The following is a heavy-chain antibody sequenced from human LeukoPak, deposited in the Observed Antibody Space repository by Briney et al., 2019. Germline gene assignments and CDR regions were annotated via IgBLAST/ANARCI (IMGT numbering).Heavy chain of an antibody. J-gene: IGHJ4*02. D-gene: IGHD3-10*02. Sequence: SETLSLTCTVSGGSISPYYWSWIRQPPGKGLEWLGYIYYSGNTEYKPSLKSRVAMSVDTSRNQFSLRLSSVTAADTAVYYCARSTGSTMFIDYWGQGTLVTVSS. CDR1: GGSISPYY. CDR3: ARSTGSTMFIDY. CDR2: IYYSGNT. V-gene: IGHV4-59*01.